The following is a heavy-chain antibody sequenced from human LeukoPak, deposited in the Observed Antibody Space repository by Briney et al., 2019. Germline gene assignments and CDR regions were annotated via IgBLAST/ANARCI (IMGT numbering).Heavy chain of an antibody. CDR3: AREVSLISSIGDWFDP. V-gene: IGHV4-4*07. D-gene: IGHD6-6*01. CDR1: GGSISSFS. Sequence: SETLSLICTVSGGSISSFSWNWIRQPAEKGLEWIGRMYTSGSTNYNPSLKSRVTMSVDTSKNQFSLKVNSVTAADTAVYYCAREVSLISSIGDWFDPWGQGILVTVSS. J-gene: IGHJ5*02. CDR2: MYTSGST.